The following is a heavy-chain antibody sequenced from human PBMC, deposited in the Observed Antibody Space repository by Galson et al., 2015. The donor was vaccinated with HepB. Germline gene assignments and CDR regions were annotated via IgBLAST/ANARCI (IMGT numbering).Heavy chain of an antibody. Sequence: SLRLSCAASGFIFSNYGMHWVRRAPGKGLEWVALISHDKRNKYYSDSVEGRFTVSRDNFKNTLHLQMNSLRAEDMAVYYYAKEVPPYYGFWSGHQKWGQATQVTVPP. J-gene: IGHJ4*02. CDR2: ISHDKRNK. CDR1: GFIFSNYG. D-gene: IGHD3-10*01. V-gene: IGHV3-30*18. CDR3: AKEVPPYYGFWSGHQK.